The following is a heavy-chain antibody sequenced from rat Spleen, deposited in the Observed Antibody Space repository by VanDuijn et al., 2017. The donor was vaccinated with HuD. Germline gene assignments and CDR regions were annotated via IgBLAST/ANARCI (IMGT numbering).Heavy chain of an antibody. J-gene: IGHJ3*01. D-gene: IGHD1-11*01. CDR3: ARHGYGGYSGPFAY. CDR2: INYDGSGT. V-gene: IGHV5-7*01. Sequence: EVQLVESGGGLVQPGRSMKLSCAASGFTFSDYDMSWVRQAPRKSLEWVATINYDGSGTYYRDSVKGRFTISRDNAQSTLYLQMDSLRSEDTATYYCARHGYGGYSGPFAYWGQGTLVTVSS. CDR1: GFTFSDYD.